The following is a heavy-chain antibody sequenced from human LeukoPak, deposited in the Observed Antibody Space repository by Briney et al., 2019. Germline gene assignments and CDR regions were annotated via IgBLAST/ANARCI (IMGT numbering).Heavy chain of an antibody. CDR2: IKQDGSEK. J-gene: IGHJ3*02. D-gene: IGHD2-8*01. V-gene: IGHV3-7*03. CDR1: GFTFSSYW. CDR3: AKGVRLYGAFDI. Sequence: GGSLRLSCAASGFTFSSYWMSWVRQAPGKGLEWVANIKQDGSEKYYVDSVKGRFTISRDNSKNTLYLQMNSLRAEDTAVYYCAKGVRLYGAFDIWGQGTMVTVSS.